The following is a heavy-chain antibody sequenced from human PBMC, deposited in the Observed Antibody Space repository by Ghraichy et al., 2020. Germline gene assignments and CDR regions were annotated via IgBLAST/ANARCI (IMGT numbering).Heavy chain of an antibody. D-gene: IGHD3-10*01. CDR1: GFTVSSNY. CDR3: ARTPYYYPTIGNFDY. V-gene: IGHV3-53*01. Sequence: GGSLRLSCAASGFTVSSNYMSWVRQAPGKGLEWVSVIYSGGSTYYADSVKGRFTISRDNSKNTLYLQMNSLRAEDTAVYYCARTPYYYPTIGNFDYWGQGTLVTVSS. J-gene: IGHJ4*02. CDR2: IYSGGST.